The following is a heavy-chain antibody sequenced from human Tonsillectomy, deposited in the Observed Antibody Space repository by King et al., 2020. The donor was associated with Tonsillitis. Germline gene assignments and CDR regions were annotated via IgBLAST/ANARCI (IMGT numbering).Heavy chain of an antibody. Sequence: VQLVESGGGVVQPGGSLRLSCAASGFTFNSYGMHWVRQAPGKRLEWVAFIRLDGSNKYYADSVKGRFTISRDNSKNTLYLQMHSLRPEDTAVFYCAKDMGYYDSSSDGGGRAFDIWGQGTMVTVSS. CDR3: AKDMGYYDSSSDGGGRAFDI. D-gene: IGHD3-22*01. J-gene: IGHJ3*02. CDR2: IRLDGSNK. CDR1: GFTFNSYG. V-gene: IGHV3-30*02.